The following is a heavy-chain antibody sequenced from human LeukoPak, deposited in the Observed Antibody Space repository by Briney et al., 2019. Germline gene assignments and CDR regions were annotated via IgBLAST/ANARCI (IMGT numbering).Heavy chain of an antibody. Sequence: TSETLSLTCTVSGGSISSYYWSWIRQPPGKGLEWIGYIYYSGSTNYNPSLKSRVTISVDTSKNQFSLKLSSVTAGDTAVYYCARLDSTVDAFDIWGQRAIVSVSS. CDR3: ARLDSTVDAFDI. CDR2: IYYSGST. D-gene: IGHD6-13*01. CDR1: GGSISSYY. V-gene: IGHV4-59*01. J-gene: IGHJ3*02.